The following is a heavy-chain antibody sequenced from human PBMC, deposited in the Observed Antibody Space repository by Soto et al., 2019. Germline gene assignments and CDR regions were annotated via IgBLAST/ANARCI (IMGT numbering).Heavy chain of an antibody. D-gene: IGHD2-2*01. CDR1: GGSINSYY. J-gene: IGHJ4*02. CDR2: VYYSGTT. Sequence: PSETLSLTCTVSGGSINSYYWSWIRQSPGKGLEWIGYVYYSGTTYYNPSLQSRVTMSVDTSKKQFSLKVRSVTAADTAIYFCARAGSTWRYFFEYWGQGSLVTVSS. V-gene: IGHV4-59*01. CDR3: ARAGSTWRYFFEY.